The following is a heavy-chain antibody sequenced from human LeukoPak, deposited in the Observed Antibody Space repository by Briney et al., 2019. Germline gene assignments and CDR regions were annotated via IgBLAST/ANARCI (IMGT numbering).Heavy chain of an antibody. CDR3: ARGGGSPHRADS. V-gene: IGHV3-21*01. CDR2: ISSSSSYI. D-gene: IGHD2-15*01. Sequence: PGGSLRLSCAASGFTFSSYSMNWVRQAPGKGLEWVSSISSSSSYIYYADSVKGRFTISRDNAKNSLYLQMNSLRAEDTAVYYCARGGGSPHRADSWGQGTLVTVSS. CDR1: GFTFSSYS. J-gene: IGHJ4*02.